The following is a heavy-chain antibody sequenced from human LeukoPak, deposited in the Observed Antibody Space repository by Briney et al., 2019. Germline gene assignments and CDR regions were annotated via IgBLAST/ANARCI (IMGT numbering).Heavy chain of an antibody. D-gene: IGHD3-22*01. V-gene: IGHV4-59*01. Sequence: SETLSLTCTVSGGSMNDYYWTWIRQPPGRGLEWIGYMYYSGSTKYNPSLKSRLTISLDRSRNQFSLKMTSVNTAAPAMYYCAGGVDDSSGPTVDYWGQGTLVTVSS. CDR3: AGGVDDSSGPTVDY. J-gene: IGHJ4*02. CDR2: MYYSGST. CDR1: GGSMNDYY.